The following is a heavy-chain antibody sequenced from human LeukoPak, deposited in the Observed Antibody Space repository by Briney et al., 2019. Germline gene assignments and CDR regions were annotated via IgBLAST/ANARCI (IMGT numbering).Heavy chain of an antibody. CDR1: GFTFSNYW. J-gene: IGHJ6*04. Sequence: GGSLRLSCAASGFTFSNYWMHWVRQAPGKGLVWVSRINSDGINTSYADSVKGRFTISRDNAKNTLNLQMNSLRAEDTAVYYCAELGITMIGGVWGKGTTVTISS. CDR2: INSDGINT. CDR3: AELGITMIGGV. V-gene: IGHV3-74*01. D-gene: IGHD3-10*02.